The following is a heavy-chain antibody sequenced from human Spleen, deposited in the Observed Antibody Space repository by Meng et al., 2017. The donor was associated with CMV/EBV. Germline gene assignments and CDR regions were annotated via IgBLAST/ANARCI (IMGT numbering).Heavy chain of an antibody. Sequence: ISSINWWSWDRQPPGKGLEWIGEIRHSGSTNFDPSLKNRVTISVDKSKNQFSLRLSSVTAADTAVYFCARDHDNVWAGYSQRYFEHWGQGTLVTVSS. D-gene: IGHD3/OR15-3a*01. CDR2: IRHSGST. CDR1: ISSINW. J-gene: IGHJ4*02. V-gene: IGHV4-4*01. CDR3: ARDHDNVWAGYSQRYFEH.